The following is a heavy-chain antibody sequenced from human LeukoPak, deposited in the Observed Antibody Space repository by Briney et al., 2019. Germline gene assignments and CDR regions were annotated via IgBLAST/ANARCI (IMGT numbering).Heavy chain of an antibody. V-gene: IGHV1-3*03. Sequence: ASVKVSCKASGYTFTSYAMHWVRQAPGQRLEWMGWINAGNGNTKYSQEFQGRVTITRDTSASTAYMELSSLRSEDTAVYYCARGLPNYYDSSGYYPGDAFDIWGQGTWSPSLQ. CDR1: GYTFTSYA. CDR2: INAGNGNT. D-gene: IGHD3-22*01. J-gene: IGHJ3*02. CDR3: ARGLPNYYDSSGYYPGDAFDI.